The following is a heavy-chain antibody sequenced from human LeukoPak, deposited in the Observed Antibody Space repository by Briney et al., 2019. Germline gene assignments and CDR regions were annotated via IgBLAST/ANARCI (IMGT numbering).Heavy chain of an antibody. CDR1: GGTFSSYA. J-gene: IGHJ5*02. V-gene: IGHV1-69*04. CDR2: IIPILGIA. CDR3: ARDQGSIAVAGTSWFDP. D-gene: IGHD6-19*01. Sequence: SVKVSCKASGGTFSSYATSWVRQAPGQRLEWMGRIIPILGIANYAQKLQGRVTITADKSTSTAYMELSSLRSEDTAVYYCARDQGSIAVAGTSWFDPWGQGTLVTVSS.